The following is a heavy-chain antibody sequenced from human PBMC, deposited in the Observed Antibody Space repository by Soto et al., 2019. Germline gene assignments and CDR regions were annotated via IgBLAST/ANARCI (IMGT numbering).Heavy chain of an antibody. D-gene: IGHD6-13*01. V-gene: IGHV4-34*01. CDR3: ARVRWGYSSSWYVPGTYNWFDP. Sequence: PSETLSLSCAVYGGSFSGYYWSWIRQPPGKGLEWIGEINHSGSTNYNPSLKSRVTISVDTSKNPFSLKLSSVTAADTAVYYCARVRWGYSSSWYVPGTYNWFDPWGQGTLVTVSS. CDR1: GGSFSGYY. CDR2: INHSGST. J-gene: IGHJ5*02.